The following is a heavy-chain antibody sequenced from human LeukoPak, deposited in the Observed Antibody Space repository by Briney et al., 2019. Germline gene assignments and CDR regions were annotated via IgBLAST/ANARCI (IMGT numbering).Heavy chain of an antibody. D-gene: IGHD3-10*01. Sequence: SETLSLTCTVSGGSISSGGYYWSWIRQHPGKGLEWIGYIYYSGTTYYNPSLKSRVTISVDTSKNQFSLKLSSVTAADTAVYYCARDYHSGIGYYWFDPWGQGTLVTVSS. J-gene: IGHJ5*02. CDR3: ARDYHSGIGYYWFDP. CDR1: GGSISSGGYY. V-gene: IGHV4-31*03. CDR2: IYYSGTT.